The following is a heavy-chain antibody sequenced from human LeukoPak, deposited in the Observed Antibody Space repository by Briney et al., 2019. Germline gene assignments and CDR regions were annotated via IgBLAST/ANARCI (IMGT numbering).Heavy chain of an antibody. CDR3: AKEDPGYSYGWSLPQFDY. CDR2: IRYDGSNK. J-gene: IGHJ4*02. V-gene: IGHV3-30*02. Sequence: SGGSLRLSCAASGFTFSSYGMHWVRQAPGKGLEWVAFIRYDGSNKYYADSVKGRFTISRDNSKNTLYLQMNSLGAEDTAVYYCAKEDPGYSYGWSLPQFDYWGQGTLVTVSS. CDR1: GFTFSSYG. D-gene: IGHD5-18*01.